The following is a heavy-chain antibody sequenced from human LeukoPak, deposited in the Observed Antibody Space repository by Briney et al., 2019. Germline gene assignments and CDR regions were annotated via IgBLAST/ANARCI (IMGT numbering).Heavy chain of an antibody. V-gene: IGHV4-4*02. Sequence: PSGTLSLTCAVSGGSINTGNWWSWVRQTPGKGLGWIGYIYYSGSTYYNPSLKSRVTISVDTSKNQFSLKLSSVTAADTAVYYCARMIYDFWSGYSDYWGQGTLVTVSS. CDR2: IYYSGST. D-gene: IGHD3-3*01. CDR1: GGSINTGNW. J-gene: IGHJ4*02. CDR3: ARMIYDFWSGYSDY.